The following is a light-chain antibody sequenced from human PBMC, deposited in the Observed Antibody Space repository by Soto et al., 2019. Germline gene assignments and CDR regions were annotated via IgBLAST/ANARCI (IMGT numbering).Light chain of an antibody. J-gene: IGKJ5*01. CDR2: DAS. CDR1: QSVSRY. CDR3: QQRKNWPSIT. Sequence: EIVLRQSPSTLSLSPGERATLSCRASQSVSRYLAWYQQKPGQAPRLLIYDASKRATDIPARFSGSGTGTDFTLTISSLEPEDFAVYYCQQRKNWPSITFGQGTRLEIK. V-gene: IGKV3-11*01.